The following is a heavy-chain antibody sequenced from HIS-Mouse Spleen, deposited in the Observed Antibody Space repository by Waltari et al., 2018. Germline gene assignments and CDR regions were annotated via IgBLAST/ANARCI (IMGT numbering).Heavy chain of an antibody. CDR3: AKDYPYSSGWYETLGDAFDI. CDR2: ISGSGGST. D-gene: IGHD6-19*01. CDR1: GFTFSSYA. V-gene: IGHV3-23*01. J-gene: IGHJ3*02. Sequence: EVQLLESGGGLVQPGGSLRLSCAASGFTFSSYAMSWVRQAPGKGLEWVSAISGSGGSTYYADSVKGRFTISRDNSKNTLYLQMNSLRAEDTAVYYCAKDYPYSSGWYETLGDAFDIWGQGTMVTVSS.